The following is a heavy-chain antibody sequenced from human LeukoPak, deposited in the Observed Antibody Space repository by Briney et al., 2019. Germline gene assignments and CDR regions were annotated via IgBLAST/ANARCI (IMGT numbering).Heavy chain of an antibody. Sequence: SETLSLTCAVYGGSFSGYYWSWIRQPPGKGLEWIGEINHSGSPNYNPSLKSRVTISVDTSKNQFSLKLSSVTAADTAVYYCARGYDYCDYWGQGTLVTVSS. J-gene: IGHJ4*02. CDR2: INHSGSP. D-gene: IGHD5-12*01. CDR1: GGSFSGYY. V-gene: IGHV4-34*01. CDR3: ARGYDYCDY.